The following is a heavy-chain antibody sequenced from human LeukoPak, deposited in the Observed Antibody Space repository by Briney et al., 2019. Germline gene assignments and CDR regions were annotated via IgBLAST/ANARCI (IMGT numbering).Heavy chain of an antibody. D-gene: IGHD5-18*01. CDR2: IYYSGST. V-gene: IGHV4-30-4*01. J-gene: IGHJ4*02. Sequence: SETLSLTCTVSGGSISSGDYYWSWIRQPPGKGLEWIGYIYYSGSTYYNPSLKSRVTISVDTSKNQFSLKLSSVTAADTAVYYCARANSYGFRFGYWGQGTLVTVSS. CDR1: GGSISSGDYY. CDR3: ARANSYGFRFGY.